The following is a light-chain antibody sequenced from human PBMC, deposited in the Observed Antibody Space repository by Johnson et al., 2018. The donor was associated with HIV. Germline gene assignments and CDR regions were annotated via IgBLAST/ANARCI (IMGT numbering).Light chain of an antibody. CDR2: DNY. J-gene: IGLJ1*01. V-gene: IGLV1-51*01. CDR1: SSNIGNNY. CDR3: ATWDSSLRWV. Sequence: QSVLTQPPSVSAAPGQKVTISCSGSSSNIGNNYVSWYQQLPGTAPKLLIYDNYKRPSGIPDRFSGSKSGTSATLGINGLQTGDEADYYCATWDSSLRWVFGTGTKVTVL.